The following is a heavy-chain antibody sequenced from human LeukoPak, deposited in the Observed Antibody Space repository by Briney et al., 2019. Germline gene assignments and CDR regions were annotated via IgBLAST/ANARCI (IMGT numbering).Heavy chain of an antibody. CDR1: GFTFSSYE. J-gene: IGHJ4*02. V-gene: IGHV3-48*03. D-gene: IGHD1-26*01. CDR3: ARDRYSGSFAPDY. CDR2: ISSSGSTI. Sequence: PGGSLRLSCAASGFTFSSYEMNWVRQAPGKGLEWVSYISSSGSTIYYADSVKGRFTISRDNAKNSLYLQMNSLRAEDTAVYYCARDRYSGSFAPDYWGQGTLVTVSS.